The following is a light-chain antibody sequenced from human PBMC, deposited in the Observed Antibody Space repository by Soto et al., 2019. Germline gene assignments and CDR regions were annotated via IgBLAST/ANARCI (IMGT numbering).Light chain of an antibody. V-gene: IGKV3-11*01. CDR1: QSVSSY. Sequence: EIVLTQSPATLSLSPGERATLSCRASQSVSSYLAWSQQKPCQAPRLLIYDASNRATGIPARFSGSGSGTDFTLTISSLEPEDLAVYYGQQRSNWPYSFGQGTKLEIK. J-gene: IGKJ2*01. CDR2: DAS. CDR3: QQRSNWPYS.